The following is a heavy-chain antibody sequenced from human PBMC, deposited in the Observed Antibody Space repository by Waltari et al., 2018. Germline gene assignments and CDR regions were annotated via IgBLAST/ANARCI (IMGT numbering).Heavy chain of an antibody. V-gene: IGHV3-7*03. D-gene: IGHD3-3*01. Sequence: EVQLVESGGGLVQPGGSLRLSCAASGFTFSSYWMSWVRQATGKGLEWVANIKQDGSEKSYVDSVKGRFTISIDNAKNSLYLQMNSLRAEDTAVYYCAGERGITIFGVGARNYYYGMDVWGQGTTVTVSS. CDR3: AGERGITIFGVGARNYYYGMDV. CDR1: GFTFSSYW. CDR2: IKQDGSEK. J-gene: IGHJ6*02.